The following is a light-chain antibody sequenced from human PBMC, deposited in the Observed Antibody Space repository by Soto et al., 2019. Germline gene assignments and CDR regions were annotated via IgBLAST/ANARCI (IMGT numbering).Light chain of an antibody. CDR3: QQYYSYPGT. CDR1: ETINSF. V-gene: IGKV1-5*03. J-gene: IGKJ1*01. Sequence: DIQMTQSPSTLSASVGDRVTLTCRASETINSFLDWYQQKPGKAPKILIYEASSLQSGVPSRFSGSGSGTEYTITVSSLQSDDFATYYCQQYYSYPGTFGQGTKVEIK. CDR2: EAS.